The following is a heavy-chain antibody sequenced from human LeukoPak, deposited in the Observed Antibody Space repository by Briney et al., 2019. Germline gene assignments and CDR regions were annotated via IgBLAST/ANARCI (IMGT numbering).Heavy chain of an antibody. J-gene: IGHJ5*02. D-gene: IGHD3-10*01. CDR3: ARHIITMVRGVRRWFDP. CDR1: GGSFSGYY. V-gene: IGHV4-34*01. CDR2: INHSGST. Sequence: PSETLSLTCAVYGGSFSGYYWSWIRQPPGKGLEWIGEINHSGSTNYNPSLKSRVTVSVDTSKNQFSLKLSSVTAADTAVYYCARHIITMVRGVRRWFDPWGQGTLVTVSS.